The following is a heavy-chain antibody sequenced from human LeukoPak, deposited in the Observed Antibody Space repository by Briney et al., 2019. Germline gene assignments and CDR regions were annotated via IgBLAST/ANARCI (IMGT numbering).Heavy chain of an antibody. J-gene: IGHJ5*02. CDR1: GGSISSGGYY. V-gene: IGHV4-31*03. CDR3: ARDEGGYDRNWFDP. Sequence: PSQTLSLTCTVSGGSISSGGYYWRWIRQHPGKGLEWIGYIYYSGSTYYNPSLKSRVTISVDTSKNQFSLKLSSVTAADTAVYYCARDEGGYDRNWFDPWGQGTLVTVSS. D-gene: IGHD5-12*01. CDR2: IYYSGST.